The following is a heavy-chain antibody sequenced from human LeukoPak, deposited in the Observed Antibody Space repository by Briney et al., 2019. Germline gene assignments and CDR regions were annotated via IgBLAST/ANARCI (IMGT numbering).Heavy chain of an antibody. CDR2: ISSYNGGA. J-gene: IGHJ4*02. D-gene: IGHD6-25*01. CDR1: GYTFTTYG. Sequence: ASVKVSCKASGYTFTTYGFSWVRQAPGQGLEWMGWISSYNGGADYAQKLQGRVTMTTDTSTSTTYMELKSLRSDDTAVYYCARQKKQTTAIDYWGQGTLVTVSS. CDR3: ARQKKQTTAIDY. V-gene: IGHV1-18*01.